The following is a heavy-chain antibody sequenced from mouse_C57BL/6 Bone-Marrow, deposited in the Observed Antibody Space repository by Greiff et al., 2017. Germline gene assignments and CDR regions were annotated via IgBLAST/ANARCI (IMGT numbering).Heavy chain of an antibody. J-gene: IGHJ4*01. V-gene: IGHV1-52*01. CDR2: IDPSDSET. CDR3: ARGGWLLIPYYYAMDD. D-gene: IGHD2-3*01. CDR1: GYTFTSYW. Sequence: VQLQQSGAELVRPGSSVKLSCKASGYTFTSYWMHWVKQRPIQGLEWIGNIDPSDSETHYNQKFKDKATLTVDKSSSTAYMQLSSLTSEDSAVYYCARGGWLLIPYYYAMDDWGQGTSVTVSS.